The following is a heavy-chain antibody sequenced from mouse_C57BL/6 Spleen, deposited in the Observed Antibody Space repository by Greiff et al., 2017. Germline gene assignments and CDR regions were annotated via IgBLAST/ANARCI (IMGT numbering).Heavy chain of an antibody. CDR2: IFPGSGST. D-gene: IGHD1-1*01. V-gene: IGHV1-75*01. CDR3: ASITTVVATFDY. CDR1: GYTFTDYY. J-gene: IGHJ2*01. Sequence: VQLQQSGPELVKPGASVKISCKASGYTFTDYYINWVKQRPGQGLEWIGWIFPGSGSTYYNEQFKGTATLTVDKSSSTAYMLLSSLTSEDSAVYFCASITTVVATFDYWGQGTTLTVSS.